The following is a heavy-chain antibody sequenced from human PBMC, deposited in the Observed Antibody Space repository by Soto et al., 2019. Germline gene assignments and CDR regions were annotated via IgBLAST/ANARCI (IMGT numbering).Heavy chain of an antibody. D-gene: IGHD3-22*01. CDR2: IYYSGST. CDR1: GGSISSGGYY. V-gene: IGHV4-31*03. J-gene: IGHJ3*02. Sequence: QVQLQESGPGLVKPSQTLSLTCTVSGGSISSGGYYWSWIRQHPGKGLEWIGYIYYSGSTYYNPSRKSRVTISVDTSKNQFSLKLSSVTAADTAVYYCARDGPKYYYDSSGDAFDIWGQGTMVTVSS. CDR3: ARDGPKYYYDSSGDAFDI.